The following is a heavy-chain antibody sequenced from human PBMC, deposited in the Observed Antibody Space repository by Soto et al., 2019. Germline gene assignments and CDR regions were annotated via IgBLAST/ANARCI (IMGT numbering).Heavy chain of an antibody. J-gene: IGHJ6*02. CDR1: GFTFSSYA. Sequence: PGGSLRLSCAASGFTFSSYAMHWVRQAPGKGLEWVAVISYDGSNKYYADSVKGRFTISRDNSKNTLYLQMNSLRAEDTAVYYCARDRGNDFWSGYYSPPKYGMDVWGQGTTVTVSS. V-gene: IGHV3-30-3*01. D-gene: IGHD3-3*01. CDR3: ARDRGNDFWSGYYSPPKYGMDV. CDR2: ISYDGSNK.